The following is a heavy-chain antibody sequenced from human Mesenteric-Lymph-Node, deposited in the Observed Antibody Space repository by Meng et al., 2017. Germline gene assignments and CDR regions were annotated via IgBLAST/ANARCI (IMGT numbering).Heavy chain of an antibody. J-gene: IGHJ4*02. CDR2: INHRGST. V-gene: IGHV4-34*01. CDR1: VGSFSGHS. Sequence: QAPLQQWGAGQLKPSETLSLTCAVYVGSFSGHSWTWIRQSPGKGLEWIGDINHRGSTNYNPSLKSRVTISVDTSKNQFSLELNYVTAADTAVYYCARDQGGAGAHWGQGTLVTVSS. CDR3: ARDQGGAGAH. D-gene: IGHD2-15*01.